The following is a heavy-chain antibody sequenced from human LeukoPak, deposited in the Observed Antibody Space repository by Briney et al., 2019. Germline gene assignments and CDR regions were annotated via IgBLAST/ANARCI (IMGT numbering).Heavy chain of an antibody. CDR1: GGSFSGYY. D-gene: IGHD2-2*01. CDR2: IHYSGSV. V-gene: IGHV4-34*01. J-gene: IGHJ3*02. CDR3: AREDCSSTSCLRGFDI. Sequence: RSETLSLTCAVYGGSFSGYYWTWIRQPPGKGLEWIGEIHYSGSVTYNPSFKSRVTMSVDTSKNQFSLKLSSVTAADTAVYYCAREDCSSTSCLRGFDIWGQGTMVTVSS.